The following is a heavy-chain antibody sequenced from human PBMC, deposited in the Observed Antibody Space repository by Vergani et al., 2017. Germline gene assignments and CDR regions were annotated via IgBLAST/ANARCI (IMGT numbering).Heavy chain of an antibody. J-gene: IGHJ4*02. CDR2: IHTGGST. V-gene: IGHV4-61*02. D-gene: IGHD6-13*01. Sequence: QVKLQESGPGLLKPSQTLSLTCTVSGESIRSGSHYWGWIRQPAGKGPEWIGHIHTGGSTALNPSFKSRVSISVDTSKSHFSLKLNSVTVADTAVYYCARSRPCCTSGSCPALWGQGTLVTVSS. CDR3: ARSRPCCTSGSCPAL. CDR1: GESIRSGSHY.